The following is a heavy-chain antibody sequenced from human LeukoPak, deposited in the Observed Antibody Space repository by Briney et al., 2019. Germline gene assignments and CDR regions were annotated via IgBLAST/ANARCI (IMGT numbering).Heavy chain of an antibody. CDR3: ARLPPTESSGWGRPFDY. CDR2: VYDSGST. V-gene: IGHV4-39*01. CDR1: GGSISSSSYF. D-gene: IGHD6-19*01. Sequence: SETLSLTCTVSGGSISSSSYFWGWIRLPPGKGLEWIGSVYDSGSTYYNPSLKSRVTISVDTSKNQFSLKLSSVTAADTAVFYCARLPPTESSGWGRPFDYWGQGTLVTVSS. J-gene: IGHJ4*02.